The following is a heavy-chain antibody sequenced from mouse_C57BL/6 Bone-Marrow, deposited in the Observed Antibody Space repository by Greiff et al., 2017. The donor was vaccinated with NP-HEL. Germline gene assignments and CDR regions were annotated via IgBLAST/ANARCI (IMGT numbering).Heavy chain of an antibody. CDR3: ARGPGYSNYVNY. V-gene: IGHV1-81*01. D-gene: IGHD2-5*01. Sequence: VHLVESGAELARPGASVKLSCKASGYTFTSYGISWVKQRTGQGLEWIGEIYPRSGNTYYNEKFKGKATLTADKSSSTAYMELRSLTSEDSAVYFCARGPGYSNYVNYWGQGTTLTVSS. CDR1: GYTFTSYG. CDR2: IYPRSGNT. J-gene: IGHJ2*01.